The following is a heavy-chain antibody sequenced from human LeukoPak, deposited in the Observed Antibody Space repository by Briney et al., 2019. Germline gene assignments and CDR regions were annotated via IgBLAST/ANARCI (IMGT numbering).Heavy chain of an antibody. V-gene: IGHV3-74*01. J-gene: IGHJ5*02. CDR2: INSDGSST. D-gene: IGHD3-3*01. Sequence: GGSLRLSCAASGFTFSSYWMHWARQAPGKGLVRVSRINSDGSSTSYADSVKGRFTISRDNAKNTLYLQMNSLRAEDTAVYYCARAADFWSGYTQFDPWGQGTLVTVSS. CDR3: ARAADFWSGYTQFDP. CDR1: GFTFSSYW.